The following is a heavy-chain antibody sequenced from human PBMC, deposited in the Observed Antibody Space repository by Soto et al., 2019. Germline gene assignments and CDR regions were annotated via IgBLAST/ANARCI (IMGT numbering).Heavy chain of an antibody. Sequence: GGSLRLSCAASGFTFSSYSMNWVRQAPGKGLEWVSYISSSSSNIYYADSVKGRFTISRDNAKNSLYLQLNSLRAEDTAVYYCANLFPPCYDFWSGYSDCWGQGTLVTVSS. CDR2: ISSSSSNI. CDR3: ANLFPPCYDFWSGYSDC. V-gene: IGHV3-48*04. D-gene: IGHD3-3*01. J-gene: IGHJ4*02. CDR1: GFTFSSYS.